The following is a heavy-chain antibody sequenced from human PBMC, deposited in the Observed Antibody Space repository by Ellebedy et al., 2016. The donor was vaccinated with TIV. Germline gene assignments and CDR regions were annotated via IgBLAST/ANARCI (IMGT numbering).Heavy chain of an antibody. V-gene: IGHV3-7*01. CDR2: INQGGSVK. D-gene: IGHD4-17*01. Sequence: GGSLRLSCAASGFSFNSYWMSWVRQAPGKGLEWVANINQGGSVKYYVDSVRGRFTISRDNAKNSLYLQMSSLRAEDTAVYYCATDGSYGDYLSPTHAFAIWGQGTMVTVSS. CDR1: GFSFNSYW. J-gene: IGHJ3*02. CDR3: ATDGSYGDYLSPTHAFAI.